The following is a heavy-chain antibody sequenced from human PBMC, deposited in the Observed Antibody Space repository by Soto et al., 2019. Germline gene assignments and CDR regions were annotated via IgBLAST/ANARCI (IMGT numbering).Heavy chain of an antibody. J-gene: IGHJ4*02. CDR3: ARDKKRSSWYWEDDY. CDR1: GGTFSSYA. Sequence: QVQLVQSGAEVKKPGSSVKVSCKASGGTFSSYAISWVRQAPGQGLEWMGGIIPIFGTANYAQKFQGRVTNPADESTSTTYMELSSLGSEDTAVYYCARDKKRSSWYWEDDYWGQGTRVTVSS. V-gene: IGHV1-69*12. CDR2: IIPIFGTA. D-gene: IGHD6-13*01.